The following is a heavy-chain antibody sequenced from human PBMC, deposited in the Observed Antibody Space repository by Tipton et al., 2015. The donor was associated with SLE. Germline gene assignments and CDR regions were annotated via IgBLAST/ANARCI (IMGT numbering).Heavy chain of an antibody. J-gene: IGHJ6*02. CDR3: ARDGATLFYSNYYNGMDV. V-gene: IGHV4-59*11. CDR2: IYYSGST. D-gene: IGHD4-11*01. Sequence: TLSLTCTVSGGSISSQYWSWIRQPPGKGLEWIGYIYYSGSTNYNPSLKSRVTISVDTSKNQFSLKLSSVTAADTAVYYCARDGATLFYSNYYNGMDVWGQGTTVTVSS. CDR1: GGSISSQY.